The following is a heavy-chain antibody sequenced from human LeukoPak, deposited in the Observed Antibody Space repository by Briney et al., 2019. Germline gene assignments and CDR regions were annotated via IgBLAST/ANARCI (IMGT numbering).Heavy chain of an antibody. CDR3: AKGQNSASGSYQNNWFDP. Sequence: PGGSLXLSCAASGFTFSSYAMSWVRQAPGKGLEWVSAISGSGGSTYYADSVKDRFTISRDNSKKTLFLQMNTLSAEDTAVYYCAKGQNSASGSYQNNWFDPWGQGTLVTVSS. V-gene: IGHV3-23*01. CDR2: ISGSGGST. CDR1: GFTFSSYA. J-gene: IGHJ5*02. D-gene: IGHD3-10*01.